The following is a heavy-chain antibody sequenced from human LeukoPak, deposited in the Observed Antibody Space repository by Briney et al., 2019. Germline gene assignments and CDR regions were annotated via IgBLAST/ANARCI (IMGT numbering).Heavy chain of an antibody. CDR1: GWTFDDYA. Sequence: PGRSLRLSCAASGWTFDDYAMHWVRQAPGKGLEWVSGISWNSGSIGYADSVKGRFTISRDNAKNSLYLQMNSLRAEDTALYYCAKDLRDGYNINYFDYWGQGTLVTVSS. J-gene: IGHJ4*02. V-gene: IGHV3-9*01. CDR2: ISWNSGSI. D-gene: IGHD5-24*01. CDR3: AKDLRDGYNINYFDY.